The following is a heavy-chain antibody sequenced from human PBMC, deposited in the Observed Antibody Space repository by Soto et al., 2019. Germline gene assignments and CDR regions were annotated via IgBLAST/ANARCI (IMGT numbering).Heavy chain of an antibody. CDR3: AKAAQTRYNWNDLGNGFDP. CDR2: IVPIFGVA. D-gene: IGHD1-1*01. V-gene: IGHV1-69*01. CDR1: GGTFSSYA. J-gene: IGHJ5*02. Sequence: QVQLVQSGAEVKKPGSSVKVSCKESGGTFSSYAIAWVRQAPGQGLEWMGGIVPIFGVANYAHKFQGRVAITADEATNTAYMELSSLRSDDTAVYYCAKAAQTRYNWNDLGNGFDPWGQGTLVTVSS.